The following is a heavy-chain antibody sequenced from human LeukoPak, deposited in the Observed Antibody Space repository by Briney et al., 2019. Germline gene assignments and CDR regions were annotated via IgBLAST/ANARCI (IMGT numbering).Heavy chain of an antibody. J-gene: IGHJ3*02. Sequence: SETLSLTCTVSCGSISTYYWSWLRQPPGKGLEWIGYIYHSGITNYNSSLKSRVTISVDTSKSQFSLKLSSMTAADTAVYFCARHGSGYGFGYGAFDIWGQGTMVTVSS. V-gene: IGHV4-59*08. CDR1: CGSISTYY. D-gene: IGHD5-18*01. CDR3: ARHGSGYGFGYGAFDI. CDR2: IYHSGIT.